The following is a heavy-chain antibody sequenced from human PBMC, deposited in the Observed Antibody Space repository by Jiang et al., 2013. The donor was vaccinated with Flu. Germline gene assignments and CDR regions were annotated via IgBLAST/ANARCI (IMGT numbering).Heavy chain of an antibody. CDR2: IYYGGNT. V-gene: IGHV4-39*01. CDR3: VKSRYSSAWIFEY. Sequence: GLVKPSETLSLTCTVSGDSITSSGYYWGWIRQPPGKGLEWIGSIYYGGNTYSSPSLKSRVTMSIDTSKSQFSLELSSVTAADTAAYYCVKSRYSSAWIFEYWGQGTLATVSS. CDR1: GDSITSSGYY. J-gene: IGHJ4*02. D-gene: IGHD6-19*01.